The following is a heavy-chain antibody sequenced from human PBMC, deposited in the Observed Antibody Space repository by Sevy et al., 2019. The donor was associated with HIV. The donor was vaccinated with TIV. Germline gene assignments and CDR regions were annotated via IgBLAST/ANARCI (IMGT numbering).Heavy chain of an antibody. V-gene: IGHV3-30*03. CDR3: ARDRGEILHSAFDY. CDR1: GFTFSSYA. D-gene: IGHD3-16*01. J-gene: IGHJ4*02. CDR2: ISYDGRNNK. Sequence: GGSLRLSCAASGFTFSSYAMTWVRQAPGKGLEWVAVISYDGRNNKYNVDSVKGRFTISRDNSKNTLFLQMNSLRAEDSAIYYCARDRGEILHSAFDYWGQGTLVTVSS.